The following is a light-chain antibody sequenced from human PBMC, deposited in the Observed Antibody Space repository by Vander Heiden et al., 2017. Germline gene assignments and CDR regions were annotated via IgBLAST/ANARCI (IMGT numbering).Light chain of an antibody. CDR3: QQSYSTPWT. V-gene: IGKV1-39*01. CDR1: QSISNY. Sequence: DIQMTQSPSSLSESVGDRVTITCRASQSISNYLNWYQQKPGKAPKLLSYAASSLQSGVPSRFSGSGSGTDFTLTISSLQPEDFATYYCQQSYSTPWTFGQGTKVEIK. CDR2: AAS. J-gene: IGKJ1*01.